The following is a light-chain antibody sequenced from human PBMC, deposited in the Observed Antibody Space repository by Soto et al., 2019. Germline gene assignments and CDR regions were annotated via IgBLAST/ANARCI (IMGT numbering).Light chain of an antibody. J-gene: IGLJ3*02. V-gene: IGLV2-14*01. CDR3: SSYTSSSLGV. CDR1: SSDVVGYNY. CDR2: DVS. Sequence: QSALTQPASVSGSPGQAITISCTGTSSDVVGYNYVSWYQQHPGKAPKLMIYDVSNRPSGVSNRFSGSKSGNTASLTISGLQAEDEADYYCSSYTSSSLGVFGGGTKLTVL.